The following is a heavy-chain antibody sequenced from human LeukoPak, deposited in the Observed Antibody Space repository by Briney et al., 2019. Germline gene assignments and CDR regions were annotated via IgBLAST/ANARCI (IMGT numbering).Heavy chain of an antibody. Sequence: SETLSLTCTVSGGSISSYCWSWIRQPPGKGLEWIGYIYYSGSTNYNPSLKSRVTISVDTSKNQFSLKLSSVTAADTAVYYWARDREQVSESYHYYYYYMDVWGKGTTVTVSS. CDR3: ARDREQVSESYHYYYYYMDV. D-gene: IGHD1-26*01. V-gene: IGHV4-59*01. CDR2: IYYSGST. J-gene: IGHJ6*03. CDR1: GGSISSYC.